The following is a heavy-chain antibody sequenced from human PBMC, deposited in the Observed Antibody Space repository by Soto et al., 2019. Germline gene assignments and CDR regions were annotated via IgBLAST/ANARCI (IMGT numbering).Heavy chain of an antibody. CDR1: GFTFSNYW. CDR2: INADGSIT. Sequence: EVQLVESGGGLVQPGGSLRLSCAASGFTFSNYWMHWVRQVPGQRPVWVSRINADGSITADEDSVQGRVTISRDNAKNTLYLQMHSLRAEDTAVYYCVRQYSAYGIWGQGTTVTVSS. CDR3: VRQYSAYGI. J-gene: IGHJ3*02. D-gene: IGHD5-18*01. V-gene: IGHV3-74*01.